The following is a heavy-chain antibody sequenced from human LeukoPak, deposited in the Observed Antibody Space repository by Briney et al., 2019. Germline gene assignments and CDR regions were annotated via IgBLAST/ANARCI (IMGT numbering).Heavy chain of an antibody. V-gene: IGHV3-30*02. J-gene: IGHJ4*02. D-gene: IGHD5-12*01. Sequence: GGSLRLSCAASGFTFSSYGMHWVRQAPGKGLEWVAFIRYDGSNKYYADSVKGRFTISRDNSKNTLYLQMNSLRAEDTAVYYCAKDLLSGYDSGNYFDYWGQGTLVTVSS. CDR1: GFTFSSYG. CDR2: IRYDGSNK. CDR3: AKDLLSGYDSGNYFDY.